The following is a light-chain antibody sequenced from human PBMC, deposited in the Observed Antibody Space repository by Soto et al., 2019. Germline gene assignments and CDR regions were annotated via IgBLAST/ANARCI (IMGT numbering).Light chain of an antibody. CDR3: KSYTSSSTLYD. J-gene: IGLJ1*01. CDR1: SSDVGGYNY. CDR2: DVS. Sequence: QSALTQPASVSGSPGQSITISCTGTSSDVGGYNYVSWYQQHPGKAPKLMIYDVSNRPSGVSNRFSGSKSGNTASLTISGLHAEDEADYYCKSYTSSSTLYDFGTWNKVTFI. V-gene: IGLV2-14*01.